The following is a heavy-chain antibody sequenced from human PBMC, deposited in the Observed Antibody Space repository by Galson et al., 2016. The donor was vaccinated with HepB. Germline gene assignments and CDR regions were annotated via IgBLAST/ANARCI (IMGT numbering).Heavy chain of an antibody. J-gene: IGHJ2*01. Sequence: SLRLSCAASGFTFSTYVMSWVRQVPGKGLVWVSRINSDGTISNYADSVKGRFTISRDNAKNTLYLQMNSLRVEDTAVYYCARDMGNYDDWYFDLWGRGTLVTVSS. D-gene: IGHD5-12*01. CDR2: INSDGTIS. CDR3: ARDMGNYDDWYFDL. CDR1: GFTFSTYV. V-gene: IGHV3-74*01.